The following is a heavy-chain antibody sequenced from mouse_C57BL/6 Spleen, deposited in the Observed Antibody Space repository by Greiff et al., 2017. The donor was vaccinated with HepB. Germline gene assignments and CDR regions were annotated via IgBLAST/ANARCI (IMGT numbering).Heavy chain of an antibody. V-gene: IGHV1-26*01. J-gene: IGHJ1*03. Sequence: EVKLQQSGPELVKPGASVKISCKASGYTFTDYYMNWVKQSHGKSLEWIGDINPNNGGTSYNQKFKGKATLTVDKSSSTAYMELRSLTSEDSAVYYCSRSAYYYGSSSYFDVWGTGTTVTVSS. CDR2: INPNNGGT. CDR3: SRSAYYYGSSSYFDV. CDR1: GYTFTDYY. D-gene: IGHD1-1*01.